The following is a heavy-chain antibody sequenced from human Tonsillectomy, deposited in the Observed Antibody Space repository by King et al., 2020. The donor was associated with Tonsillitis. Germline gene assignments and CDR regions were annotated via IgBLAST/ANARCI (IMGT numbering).Heavy chain of an antibody. D-gene: IGHD2-21*02. CDR3: ARDLRGGDWPYFMDV. V-gene: IGHV3-48*01. CDR2: ISSSSDAK. CDR1: GFTFSAYA. Sequence: QLVESGGGLVQPGGSLRLSCTASGFTFSAYAFNWVRQAPGKGLEWLSYISSSSDAKYYADSVKGRITTSRDNAENSLYLQMNSLRVEDTAVYYCARDLRGGDWPYFMDVWGKGTTVTVSS. J-gene: IGHJ6*03.